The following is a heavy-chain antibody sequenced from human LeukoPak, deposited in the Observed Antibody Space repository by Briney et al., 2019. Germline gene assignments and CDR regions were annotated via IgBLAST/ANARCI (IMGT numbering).Heavy chain of an antibody. Sequence: PSETLSLTCTVSGGSISSYYWSWIRQPPGKGLEWIGYIYYSGSTNYNPSLKSRVTISVDTSKNQFSLKLSSVTAADTAVYYCAREETGGTWFDPWGQGTLVTVSS. CDR2: IYYSGST. CDR1: GGSISSYY. D-gene: IGHD7-27*01. CDR3: AREETGGTWFDP. J-gene: IGHJ5*02. V-gene: IGHV4-59*01.